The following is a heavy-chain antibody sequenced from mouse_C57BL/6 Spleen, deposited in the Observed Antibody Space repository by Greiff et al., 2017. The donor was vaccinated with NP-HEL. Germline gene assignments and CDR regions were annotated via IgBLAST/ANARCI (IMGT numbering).Heavy chain of an antibody. CDR3: ARGGIYYDYDEETWFAY. J-gene: IGHJ3*01. Sequence: VQLQQSGPELVKPGASVKMSCKASGYTFTDYYMHWVKQSHGKSLEWIGYIYPNNGGNGYNQKFKGKATLTVDKSSSTAYMELRSLTSEDSAVYYCARGGIYYDYDEETWFAYWGQGTLVTVSA. CDR2: IYPNNGGN. V-gene: IGHV1-34*01. D-gene: IGHD2-4*01. CDR1: GYTFTDYY.